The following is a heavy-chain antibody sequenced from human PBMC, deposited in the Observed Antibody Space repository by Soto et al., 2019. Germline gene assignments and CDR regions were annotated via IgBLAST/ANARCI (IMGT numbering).Heavy chain of an antibody. D-gene: IGHD3-10*01. V-gene: IGHV3-23*01. J-gene: IGHJ4*02. CDR1: GFTFSSYA. CDR3: AKDRRGTMVRAVTPFGY. Sequence: GGSLRLSCAASGFTFSSYAMSWVRQAPGQGLEWVSAISGSGGSTYYADSVKGRFTISRDNSKNTLYLQMNSLRAEDTAVYYCAKDRRGTMVRAVTPFGYWEAGNRGHRLL. CDR2: ISGSGGST.